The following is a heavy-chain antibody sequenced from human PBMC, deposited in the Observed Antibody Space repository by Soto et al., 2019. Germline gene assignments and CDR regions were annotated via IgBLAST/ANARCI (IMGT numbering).Heavy chain of an antibody. V-gene: IGHV1-2*02. D-gene: IGHD2-8*01. CDR3: ARTKRDYYYYGMDV. CDR2: INPNSGGT. Sequence: ASVKVSCKASGYTFTGYYMHWVRQAPGQGLEWMGWINPNSGGTNYAQKFQGRVTMTRDTSISTAYMELSRLRSDDTAVYYCARTKRDYYYYGMDVWGQGTTVTVSS. CDR1: GYTFTGYY. J-gene: IGHJ6*02.